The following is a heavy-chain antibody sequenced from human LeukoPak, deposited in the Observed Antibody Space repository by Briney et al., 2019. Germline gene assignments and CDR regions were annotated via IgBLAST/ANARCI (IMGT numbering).Heavy chain of an antibody. CDR3: AREAPFGFSSWRRGEYYFDY. J-gene: IGHJ4*02. Sequence: SETLSLTCTVSGGSVTSGNYYWNWIRQPPGKGLEWIGYIYYSGSTNYNPSLKSRVTISVDTSKNQFSLKLSSVTAADTAVYYCAREAPFGFSSWRRGEYYFDYWGQGTLVTVSS. D-gene: IGHD6-13*01. CDR1: GGSVTSGNYY. CDR2: IYYSGST. V-gene: IGHV4-61*01.